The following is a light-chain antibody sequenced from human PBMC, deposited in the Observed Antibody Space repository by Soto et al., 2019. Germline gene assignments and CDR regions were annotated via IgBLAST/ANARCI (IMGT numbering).Light chain of an antibody. V-gene: IGLV2-14*01. CDR3: SSYTSSSTLG. CDR2: DVN. Sequence: QSALTQPASVSGSPGQTITISCTGTSCDVGGYNYVSWYQQHPGKAPILMICDVNKPPSGVSNRFSGSKSGNTASLTISGLQAEDEADYYCSSYTSSSTLGFGGGTKLTVL. J-gene: IGLJ2*01. CDR1: SCDVGGYNY.